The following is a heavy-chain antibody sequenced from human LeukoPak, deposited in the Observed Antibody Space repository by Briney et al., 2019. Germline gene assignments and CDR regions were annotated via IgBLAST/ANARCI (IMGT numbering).Heavy chain of an antibody. CDR3: ARDGHCGGDCYPDAFDI. V-gene: IGHV4-39*07. Sequence: PSETLSLTCTVSGGSISSSSYYWGWIRQPPGKGLEWIGSIYYSGSTYYNPSLKSRVTISVDTSKNQFSLKLSSVTAADTAVYYCARDGHCGGDCYPDAFDIWGQGTMVTVSS. CDR2: IYYSGST. D-gene: IGHD2-21*02. J-gene: IGHJ3*02. CDR1: GGSISSSSYY.